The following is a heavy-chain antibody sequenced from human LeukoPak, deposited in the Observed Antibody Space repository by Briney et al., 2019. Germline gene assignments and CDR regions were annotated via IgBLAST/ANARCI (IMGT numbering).Heavy chain of an antibody. CDR3: AREPLGTTTGTTISFDL. CDR1: GGTFSRFA. V-gene: IGHV1-69*13. Sequence: SVTVSCKASGGTFSRFAMSWVGQAPGQGVEWMGGIIHILGTANYAQKFQSSVTFSADPSTSTAYMQLCSLRSEDTAMYYCAREPLGTTTGTTISFDLWDQGTLVTVSS. D-gene: IGHD1-1*01. CDR2: IIHILGTA. J-gene: IGHJ5*02.